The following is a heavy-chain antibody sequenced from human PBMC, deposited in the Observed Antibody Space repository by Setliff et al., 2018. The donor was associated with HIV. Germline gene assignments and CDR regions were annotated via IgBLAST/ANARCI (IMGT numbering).Heavy chain of an antibody. CDR3: ARETYYYDNPQYYYYYMDV. D-gene: IGHD3-22*01. CDR1: GGSISSGSYY. Sequence: LSLTCTVSGGSISSGSYYWSWIRQPAGKGLEWIGRIYTSGSTNYNPSLKSRVTISVDTSKNQFSLRLRSVTAADTAVYYCARETYYYDNPQYYYYYMDVWGKGTTVTVSS. V-gene: IGHV4-61*02. CDR2: IYTSGST. J-gene: IGHJ6*03.